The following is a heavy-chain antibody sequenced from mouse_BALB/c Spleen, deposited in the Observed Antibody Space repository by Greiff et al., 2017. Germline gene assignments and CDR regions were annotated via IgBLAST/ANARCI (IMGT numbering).Heavy chain of an antibody. CDR2: IWTGGGT. D-gene: IGHD2-2*01. CDR1: GFSLTSYD. Sequence: VKLVESGPGLVAPSQSLSITCTVSGFSLTSYDISWIRQPPGKGLEWLGVIWTGGGTNYNSAFMSRLSISKDNSKSQVFLKMNSLQTDDTAIYYCVRGYGYDGGAWFAYWGQGTLVTVSA. J-gene: IGHJ3*01. CDR3: VRGYGYDGGAWFAY. V-gene: IGHV2-9-2*01.